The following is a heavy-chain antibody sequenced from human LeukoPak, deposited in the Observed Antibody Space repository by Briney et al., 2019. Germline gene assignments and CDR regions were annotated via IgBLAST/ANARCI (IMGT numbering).Heavy chain of an antibody. CDR2: IRYDGSNK. CDR3: AKDLDGSGSYYDF. Sequence: QAGRSLRLSCTASGFTFSSYGMHWVRQAPGKGLEWVAFIRYDGSNKYYADSVKGRFTISRDNSKNTLYLQMNSLRAEDTAVYYCAKDLDGSGSYYDFWGQGTLVTVSS. D-gene: IGHD3-10*01. J-gene: IGHJ4*02. CDR1: GFTFSSYG. V-gene: IGHV3-30*02.